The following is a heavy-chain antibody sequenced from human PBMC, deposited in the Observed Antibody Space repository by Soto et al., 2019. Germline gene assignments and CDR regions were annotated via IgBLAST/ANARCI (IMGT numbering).Heavy chain of an antibody. V-gene: IGHV4-39*05. CDR2: IYSSGST. CDR3: GNQADGGNGYYFAY. CDR1: SGSITSRTYY. J-gene: IGHJ4*02. Sequence: QLQLQESGPGLVKPSATSSLTCTVSSGSITSRTYYWGCIRQPPGKGLEWLGNIYSSGSTSFNPSRKSPVPISLDTSKTQLSLKLTSVAAEDTAVYYCGNQADGGNGYYFAYWGQGTLVTV. D-gene: IGHD2-2*01.